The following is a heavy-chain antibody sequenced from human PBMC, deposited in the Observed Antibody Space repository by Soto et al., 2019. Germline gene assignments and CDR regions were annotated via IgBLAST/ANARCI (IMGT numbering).Heavy chain of an antibody. D-gene: IGHD2-15*01. J-gene: IGHJ6*02. V-gene: IGHV3-7*03. CDR1: GFTFSSYW. Sequence: GGSLRLSXAASGFTFSSYWMSWVRQAPGKGLEWVANIKQDGSEKYYVDSVKGRFTISRDNAQNSLYLQMNSLRAEDTAVYYCSGGGPGYYYGVDVWGQGTTVTVSS. CDR3: SGGGPGYYYGVDV. CDR2: IKQDGSEK.